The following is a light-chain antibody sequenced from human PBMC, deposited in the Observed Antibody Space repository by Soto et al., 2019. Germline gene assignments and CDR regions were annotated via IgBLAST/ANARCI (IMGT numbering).Light chain of an antibody. V-gene: IGKV1-39*01. Sequence: DIQMTQSSASLSDSVEERFSVTCRASQTVRTYLNWYQQKPGKAPKLLIYAASNLQSGVPSRFSGSGSGTDFTLTITSLRPEDFATYWCQQSYNTPVTFGQGTRLEI. CDR3: QQSYNTPVT. CDR2: AAS. CDR1: QTVRTY. J-gene: IGKJ5*01.